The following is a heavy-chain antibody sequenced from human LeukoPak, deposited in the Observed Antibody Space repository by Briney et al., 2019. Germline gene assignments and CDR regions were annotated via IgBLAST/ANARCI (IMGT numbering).Heavy chain of an antibody. D-gene: IGHD4-17*01. CDR1: GYTFTSYY. J-gene: IGHJ4*02. CDR2: INPSGGST. V-gene: IGHV1-46*01. CDR3: ARPTTVEDYFDY. Sequence: ASVKVSCKASGYTFTSYYMHWVRHAPGQGLEWMGIINPSGGSTSYAQKFQGRVSMTRDTSTSTVYMDLSSLRSEDTAVYYCARPTTVEDYFDYWGQGTLVTVSS.